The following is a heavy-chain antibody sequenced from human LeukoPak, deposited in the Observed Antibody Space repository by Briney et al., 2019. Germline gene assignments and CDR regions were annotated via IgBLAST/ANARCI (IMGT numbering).Heavy chain of an antibody. CDR1: GFTFSSYS. CDR2: ISSISSYI. J-gene: IGHJ6*02. CDR3: ARTMGSCSSTSCHTYGMDV. Sequence: GGSLRLSCAASGFTFSSYSMNWVRQAPGKGLEWVSSISSISSYIYYADSVKGRFTISRDNAKNSLYLQMNSVRAEDTALYHGARTMGSCSSTSCHTYGMDVWGQGTTVTVSS. D-gene: IGHD2-2*01. V-gene: IGHV3-21*04.